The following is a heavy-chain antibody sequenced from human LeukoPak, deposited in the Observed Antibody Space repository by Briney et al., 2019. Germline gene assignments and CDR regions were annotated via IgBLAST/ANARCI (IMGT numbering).Heavy chain of an antibody. CDR2: INEDGRIV. Sequence: GGSLRLSCAASGFTFRTSWMHWVRQTPGKGLEWVSRINEDGRIVTSADSVKGRFTISRDNAKNSLYLQMNSLRAEDTAVYYCARVGYSSGWYHFDYWGQGTLVTVSS. J-gene: IGHJ4*02. D-gene: IGHD6-19*01. CDR3: ARVGYSSGWYHFDY. V-gene: IGHV3-74*01. CDR1: GFTFRTSW.